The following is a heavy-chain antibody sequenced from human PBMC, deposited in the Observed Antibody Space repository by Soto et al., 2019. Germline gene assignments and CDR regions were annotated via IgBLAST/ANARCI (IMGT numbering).Heavy chain of an antibody. J-gene: IGHJ4*02. Sequence: EVQLVESGGGLVQPGGSLRLSCAASGFTFSSYEMNWVRQAPGKGLEWVSYISSSGSTIYYADSVKGRFTISRDNAKNSLYRQMNSLRAEDTAVYYCARWGYSSGYSFDYWGQGTLVTVSS. CDR3: ARWGYSSGYSFDY. D-gene: IGHD3-22*01. CDR1: GFTFSSYE. CDR2: ISSSGSTI. V-gene: IGHV3-48*03.